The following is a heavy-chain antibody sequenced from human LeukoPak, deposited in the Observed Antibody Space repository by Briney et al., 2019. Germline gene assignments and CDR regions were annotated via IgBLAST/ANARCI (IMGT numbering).Heavy chain of an antibody. CDR2: IWCDGSNK. Sequence: GGSLRLSCAASGLTFSSYGMHWVRQAPGKGLEWVAVIWCDGSNKHYADSVKGRFTISRDISKNTLYLQMNSLRAEDTAVYYCARDHGMDVWGQGTTVTVSS. CDR1: GLTFSSYG. V-gene: IGHV3-33*01. CDR3: ARDHGMDV. J-gene: IGHJ6*02.